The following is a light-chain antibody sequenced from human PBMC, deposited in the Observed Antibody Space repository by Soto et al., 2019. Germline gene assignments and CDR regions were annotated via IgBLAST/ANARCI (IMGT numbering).Light chain of an antibody. J-gene: IGKJ4*02. CDR2: GAS. CDR1: QSISSW. Sequence: QMTQSPSTLSASLGDRVTITCRASQSISSWFAWYQQKPGKAPRLLIYGASSLQSGIPSRFSVSGSGTDFTLTISSLQPEDFVPDYCQECYSTPLTFGGGTKVDIK. CDR3: QECYSTPLT. V-gene: IGKV1-39*01.